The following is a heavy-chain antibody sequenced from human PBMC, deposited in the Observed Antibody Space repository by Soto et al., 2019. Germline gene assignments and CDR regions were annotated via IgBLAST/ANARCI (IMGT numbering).Heavy chain of an antibody. CDR3: ARRDRSGFSYWLDT. CDR1: GGSISDGYY. Sequence: SETLSLTCTVSGGSISDGYYWSWIRQHPGKGLEWIGSISDSGSTSYNPSLKSRLTISVDTSKNQFSLSLRSVTAAGTAVYYCARRDRSGFSYWLDTWGQGTLVTVSS. J-gene: IGHJ5*02. V-gene: IGHV4-31*03. D-gene: IGHD3-22*01. CDR2: ISDSGST.